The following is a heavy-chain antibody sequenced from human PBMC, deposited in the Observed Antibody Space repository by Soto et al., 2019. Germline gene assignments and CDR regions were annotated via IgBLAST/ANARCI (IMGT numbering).Heavy chain of an antibody. Sequence: PSETLSLTCSVSGYSVSSSDYYWAWIRQPPGKGLEWIGSMFYSGLTYYNPSLKSRVTLSVDTSKNQFSVRLNSVTAADTAVYYCAPLTVSLSGPYGIHVWGQGTTVTRLL. V-gene: IGHV4-39*01. CDR2: MFYSGLT. CDR1: GYSVSSSDYY. D-gene: IGHD2-15*01. J-gene: IGHJ6*02. CDR3: APLTVSLSGPYGIHV.